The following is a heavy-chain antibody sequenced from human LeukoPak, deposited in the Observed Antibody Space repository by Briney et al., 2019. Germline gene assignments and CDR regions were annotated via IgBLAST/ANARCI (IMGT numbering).Heavy chain of an antibody. D-gene: IGHD3-10*01. Sequence: SETLSLTCTVSGYSISSGYYWGWIRQPPGKGLEWIGSINYSGSTYYNPSLKSRVTIFVDTSKNQFSLKLSSVTAADTAVYYCARGDERRSGSYYFDYWGQGTLVTVSS. CDR1: GYSISSGYY. CDR2: INYSGST. V-gene: IGHV4-38-2*02. CDR3: ARGDERRSGSYYFDY. J-gene: IGHJ4*02.